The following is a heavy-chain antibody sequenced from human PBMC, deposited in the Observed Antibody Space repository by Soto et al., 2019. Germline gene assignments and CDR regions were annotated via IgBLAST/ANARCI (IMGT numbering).Heavy chain of an antibody. CDR1: GFSLSTSGVG. D-gene: IGHD2-15*01. CDR3: APRPYSSDGSCYDY. V-gene: IGHV2-5*02. J-gene: IGHJ4*02. Sequence: QITLKESGPPLVKPTQTLTLTCTFSGFSLSTSGVGVGWIRQPPGEALEWLAIIFWDDDERYNPSLMTRLTIIKGISTNLVVLTMTNMDPADTGAPFCAPRPYSSDGSCYDYWGQGTLVTVSS. CDR2: IFWDDDE.